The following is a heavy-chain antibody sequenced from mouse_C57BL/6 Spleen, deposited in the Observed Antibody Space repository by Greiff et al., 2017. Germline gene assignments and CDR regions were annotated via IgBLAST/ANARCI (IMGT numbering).Heavy chain of an antibody. Sequence: QVQLQQSGAELARPGASVKLSCKASGYTFTSYGISWVKQRTGQGLEWIGEIYPRSGNTYYNEKFKGKATLTADKSSSTAYMELRSLTSEDSAVYFCARCGGSNWAPYWYFDVWGTGTTVTVSS. V-gene: IGHV1-81*01. CDR2: IYPRSGNT. J-gene: IGHJ1*03. CDR3: ARCGGSNWAPYWYFDV. D-gene: IGHD4-1*01. CDR1: GYTFTSYG.